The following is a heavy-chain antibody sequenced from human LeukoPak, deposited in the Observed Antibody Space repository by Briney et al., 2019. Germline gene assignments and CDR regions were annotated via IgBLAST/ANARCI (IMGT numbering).Heavy chain of an antibody. J-gene: IGHJ4*02. CDR1: GFTFSKSA. Sequence: GGSLRLSCVASGFTFSKSALHWVRQAPGKGLEWLAVISHDGTSNYADSVKGRFTISRDNSKNTLYLQMNSLRVEDTAVYYCAKDRGVVTTTGYYFDYWGQGTLVTVSS. D-gene: IGHD2-21*02. CDR3: AKDRGVVTTTGYYFDY. CDR2: ISHDGTS. V-gene: IGHV3-30-3*01.